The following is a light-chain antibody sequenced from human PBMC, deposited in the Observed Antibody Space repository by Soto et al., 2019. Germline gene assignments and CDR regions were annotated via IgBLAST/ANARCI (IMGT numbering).Light chain of an antibody. CDR3: QQYNNWPKT. CDR1: QSVSGN. Sequence: EIVMTQSPATLSVSPGERATLSCRASQSVSGNLAWYQQKPGQAPRLLIYGASARATGIPARFSGSGSGTEFTLTISSLQSEDFTVYYCQQYNNWPKTFGQGTKVEIK. CDR2: GAS. J-gene: IGKJ1*01. V-gene: IGKV3-15*01.